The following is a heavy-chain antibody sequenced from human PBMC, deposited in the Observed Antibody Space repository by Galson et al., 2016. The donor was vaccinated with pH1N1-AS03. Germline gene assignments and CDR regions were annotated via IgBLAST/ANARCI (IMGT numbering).Heavy chain of an antibody. D-gene: IGHD3-22*01. CDR2: ISGSGGST. J-gene: IGHJ3*02. CDR1: GFTFSTYA. Sequence: SLRLSCAASGFTFSTYAMSWVRQAPGKGLEWVSAISGSGGSTYYAGSVKGRFTISRDNSKNTLYLQMNSLRAEDTAVYNCAKSSRYYDSSAYFSEAFDIWGQGTMVTVSS. V-gene: IGHV3-23*01. CDR3: AKSSRYYDSSAYFSEAFDI.